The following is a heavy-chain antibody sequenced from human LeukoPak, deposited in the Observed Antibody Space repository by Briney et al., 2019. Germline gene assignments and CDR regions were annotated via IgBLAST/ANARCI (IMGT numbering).Heavy chain of an antibody. Sequence: EPGGSLRLSCAASGFTFAGYAMSWVRQAPGKGLEWVSSIQGTDGTTYYADSVKGRFTVSRDNSKNTLYLQMNSLRVEDTAVYYCAKDRTVGASYWYFDLWGRGTLVTVSS. CDR3: AKDRTVGASYWYFDL. J-gene: IGHJ2*01. D-gene: IGHD1-26*01. CDR2: IQGTDGTT. V-gene: IGHV3-23*01. CDR1: GFTFAGYA.